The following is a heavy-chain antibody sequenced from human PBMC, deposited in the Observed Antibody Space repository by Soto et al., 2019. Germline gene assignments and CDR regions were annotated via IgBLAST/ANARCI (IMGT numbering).Heavy chain of an antibody. Sequence: GSLRLSCAASGFTVSSNYMSWVRQAPGKGLEWVSVIYSCGSTYYADSVKGRFTISRDNSKNTLYLQMNSLRAEDTAVYYCARDLIGVITMIVVVITVIFDYWGQGTLVTVSS. V-gene: IGHV3-66*03. CDR3: ARDLIGVITMIVVVITVIFDY. D-gene: IGHD3-22*01. CDR2: IYSCGST. J-gene: IGHJ4*02. CDR1: GFTVSSNY.